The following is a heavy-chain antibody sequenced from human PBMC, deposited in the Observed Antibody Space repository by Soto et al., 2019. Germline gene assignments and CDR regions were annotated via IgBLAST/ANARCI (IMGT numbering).Heavy chain of an antibody. V-gene: IGHV3-74*01. J-gene: IGHJ6*02. CDR2: IISGGTRA. CDR3: ARERTSKGGMDI. Sequence: VGSLRLSCAASGFTFSSDWMNWVRQSPGKGLEWVSRIISGGTRATYADFVKGRFTITRDNAKNTPYLQMHSLTADDTAVYYCARERTSKGGMDIWGQGTTVTISS. CDR1: GFTFSSDW.